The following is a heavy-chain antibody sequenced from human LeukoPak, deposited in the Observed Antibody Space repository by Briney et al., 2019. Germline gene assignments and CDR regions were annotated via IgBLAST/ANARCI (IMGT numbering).Heavy chain of an antibody. CDR3: ARRVIWFDDPWAFDI. Sequence: SETLSLTCTVSGGSISSYYWSWIRQPPGKGLEWIGYIYYSGSTNYNPSLKSRVTISVDTSKNQFSLKLSSVTAADTAVYYCARRVIWFDDPWAFDIWGQGTMVTVSS. V-gene: IGHV4-59*01. D-gene: IGHD3-10*01. CDR1: GGSISSYY. CDR2: IYYSGST. J-gene: IGHJ3*02.